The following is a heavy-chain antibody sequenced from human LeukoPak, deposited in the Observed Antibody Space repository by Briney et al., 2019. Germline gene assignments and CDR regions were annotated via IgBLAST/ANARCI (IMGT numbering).Heavy chain of an antibody. J-gene: IGHJ4*02. D-gene: IGHD6-19*01. CDR3: AKDLGNSGWEFFDY. CDR1: GFTFDDYA. Sequence: GGSLRLACAASGFTFDDYAMHWVRQAPGKGLEWVSLISGDGGSTYYADSVKGRFTISRDNSKNSLYLQMNSLRTEDTALYYCAKDLGNSGWEFFDYWGQGTLVTVSS. CDR2: ISGDGGST. V-gene: IGHV3-43*02.